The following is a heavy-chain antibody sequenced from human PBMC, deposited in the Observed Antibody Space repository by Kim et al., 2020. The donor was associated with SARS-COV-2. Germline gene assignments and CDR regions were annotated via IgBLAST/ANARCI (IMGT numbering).Heavy chain of an antibody. V-gene: IGHV3-7*03. Sequence: VDSVKGRFTIYRDNARNSVSLQVNSLRAEDSAVYYCARDRMPASSAEYFQYWGQGTLVTVSS. J-gene: IGHJ1*01. CDR3: ARDRMPASSAEYFQY. D-gene: IGHD2-2*01.